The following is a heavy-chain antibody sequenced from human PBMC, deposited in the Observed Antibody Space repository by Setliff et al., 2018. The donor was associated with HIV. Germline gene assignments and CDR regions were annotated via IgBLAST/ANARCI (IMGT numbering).Heavy chain of an antibody. Sequence: KASETLSLTCAVSGVSISSSSYYWGWLRQPPGKGLECIGNIYYSGGTDYNPSLKSRLTISLDTSKNQFSLKLTSVTAADTAIYYCARRPVLHNSGSVFDKWGQGTLVTVSS. V-gene: IGHV4-39*01. J-gene: IGHJ4*02. CDR2: IYYSGGT. CDR1: GVSISSSSYY. D-gene: IGHD6-25*01. CDR3: ARRPVLHNSGSVFDK.